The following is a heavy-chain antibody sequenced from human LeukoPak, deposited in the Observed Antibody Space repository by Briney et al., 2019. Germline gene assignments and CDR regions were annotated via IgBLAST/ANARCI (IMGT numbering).Heavy chain of an antibody. D-gene: IGHD2-2*01. Sequence: GESLKISFKGSGYTFINYWIGWVRQMPGKGLEWMGIIYPGDSVTRYSPSFQGQVTISADKSISTAYLQWSSLKASDTAMYYCARRGYCSSTSCYASFAFDYWGQGTLVTVSS. CDR1: GYTFINYW. J-gene: IGHJ4*02. CDR2: IYPGDSVT. CDR3: ARRGYCSSTSCYASFAFDY. V-gene: IGHV5-51*01.